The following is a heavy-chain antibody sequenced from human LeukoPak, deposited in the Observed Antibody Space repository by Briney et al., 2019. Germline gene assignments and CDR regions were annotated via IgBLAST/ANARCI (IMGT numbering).Heavy chain of an antibody. D-gene: IGHD5-24*01. J-gene: IGHJ2*01. CDR2: MTPNSGYT. V-gene: IGHV1-8*03. CDR3: AIGRDGYNFGYFDL. CDR1: GDTFTSYD. Sequence: GASVTVSCKASGDTFTSYDINWVRQATGQGLEWMGWMTPNSGYTGYAQKFQGRVTITRNTSITTAYMELSSLRFEDTAVYYCAIGRDGYNFGYFDLWGRGTLVTVSS.